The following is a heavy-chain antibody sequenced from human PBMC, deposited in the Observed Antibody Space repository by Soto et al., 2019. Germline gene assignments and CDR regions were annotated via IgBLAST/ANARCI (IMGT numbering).Heavy chain of an antibody. Sequence: VRQAPGHGLEWLGWISAYNGNANYAQKLQGRVTLTTATSARAAYMELRSLRSDDTAVYYCARDWGYSYGFVWDEDGMDVWG. CDR2: ISAYNGNA. V-gene: IGHV1-18*01. D-gene: IGHD5-18*01. J-gene: IGHJ6*01. CDR3: ARDWGYSYGFVWDEDGMDV.